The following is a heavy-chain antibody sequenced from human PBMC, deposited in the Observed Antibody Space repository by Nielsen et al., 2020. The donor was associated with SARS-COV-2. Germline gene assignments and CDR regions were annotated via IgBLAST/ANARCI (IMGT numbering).Heavy chain of an antibody. CDR1: GFTFSSYS. CDR2: ISSSSSYI. J-gene: IGHJ4*02. D-gene: IGHD6-19*01. CDR3: ARDWSVAGHFDS. V-gene: IGHV3-21*04. Sequence: GESLKISCAASGFTFSSYSMNWVRQAPGKGLEWVSSISSSSSYIYYADSVKGRFTISRDNAKRSLYLQMNSLRAEDTAVYYCARDWSVAGHFDSWGQGTLVTVSS.